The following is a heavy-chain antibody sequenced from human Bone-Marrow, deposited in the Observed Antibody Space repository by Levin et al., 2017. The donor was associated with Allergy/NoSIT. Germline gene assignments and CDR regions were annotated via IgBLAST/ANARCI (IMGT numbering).Heavy chain of an antibody. Sequence: GESLKISCAASGFTFSNAWMSWVRQAPGKGLEWVGRIKSKTDGGTTDYAAPVKGRFTISRDDSKNTLYLQMNSLKTEDTAVYYCTTARDRGSKEGMDVWGQGTTVTVSS. J-gene: IGHJ6*02. CDR3: TTARDRGSKEGMDV. CDR1: GFTFSNAW. CDR2: IKSKTDGGTT. D-gene: IGHD2-2*01. V-gene: IGHV3-15*01.